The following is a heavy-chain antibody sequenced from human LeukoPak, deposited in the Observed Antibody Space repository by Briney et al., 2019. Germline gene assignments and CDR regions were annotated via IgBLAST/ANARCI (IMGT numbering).Heavy chain of an antibody. CDR3: ARDSAWRIPFDY. J-gene: IGHJ4*02. V-gene: IGHV3-7*01. Sequence: GGSLRLSCAASGFTFSSYWMSWVRQAPGKGLQWVANIKQDGSEKYYVDSVKGRFTISRDSAKNSLYLQMNSLRAEGTAVYYCARDSAWRIPFDYWGQGTLVTVSS. CDR1: GFTFSSYW. D-gene: IGHD2-15*01. CDR2: IKQDGSEK.